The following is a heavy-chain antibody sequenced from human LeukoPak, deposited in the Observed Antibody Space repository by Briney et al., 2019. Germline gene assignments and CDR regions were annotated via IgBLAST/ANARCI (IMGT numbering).Heavy chain of an antibody. CDR3: ARPRLEYCSGGSCFDAFDI. D-gene: IGHD2-15*01. J-gene: IGHJ3*02. V-gene: IGHV3-23*01. CDR2: ISSSSSYI. CDR1: GFSFSSYA. Sequence: HPGGSLRLSCAASGFSFSSYAMNWVRQAPGKGLEWVSSISSSSSYIYYADSVKGRFTISRDNSKNTLFLQMNSLTAEDTAIYSCARPRLEYCSGGSCFDAFDIWGQGTMVTVSS.